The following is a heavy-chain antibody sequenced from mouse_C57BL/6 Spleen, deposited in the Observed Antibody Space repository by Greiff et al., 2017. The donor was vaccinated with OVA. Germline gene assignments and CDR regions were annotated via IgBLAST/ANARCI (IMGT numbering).Heavy chain of an antibody. CDR2: IYPRSGNT. D-gene: IGHD2-5*01. CDR3: AGGLYYSNYRCFDV. V-gene: IGHV1-81*01. CDR1: GYTFTSYG. J-gene: IGHJ1*03. Sequence: QVQLQQSGAELARPGASVKLSCKASGYTFTSYGISWVKQRTGQGLEWIGEIYPRSGNTYYNEKFKGKATLTADKSSSTAYMELRSLTSEDSAVYDGAGGLYYSNYRCFDVWGTGTTVTVSS.